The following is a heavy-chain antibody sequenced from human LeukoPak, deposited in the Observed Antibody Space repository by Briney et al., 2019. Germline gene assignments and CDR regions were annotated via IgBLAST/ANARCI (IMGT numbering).Heavy chain of an antibody. V-gene: IGHV5-51*01. CDR1: GYSFTTYW. D-gene: IGHD6-6*01. Sequence: GESLKISCKVSGYSFTTYWIGWVRQMPGKGLEWMGIIYPGDSDTRYSPSFQGQVTISADKSISTAYLRWISLKASDTAMYFCARPQYTGSTGAFDVWGQGTMVTVSS. J-gene: IGHJ3*01. CDR3: ARPQYTGSTGAFDV. CDR2: IYPGDSDT.